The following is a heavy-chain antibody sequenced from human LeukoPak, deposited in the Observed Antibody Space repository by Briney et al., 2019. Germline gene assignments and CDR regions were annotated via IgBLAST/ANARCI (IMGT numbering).Heavy chain of an antibody. J-gene: IGHJ4*02. Sequence: ASVKVSCKASGYTFTVYFIHWVRQAPGQGLEWMGRINPNSGATDYAQKFQGRVTMTRDTSISTAYMELSSLKSDDTAVYYCAKTGSSHDFDYWGQGTLITVSS. CDR1: GYTFTVYF. V-gene: IGHV1-2*06. CDR2: INPNSGAT. D-gene: IGHD1-26*01. CDR3: AKTGSSHDFDY.